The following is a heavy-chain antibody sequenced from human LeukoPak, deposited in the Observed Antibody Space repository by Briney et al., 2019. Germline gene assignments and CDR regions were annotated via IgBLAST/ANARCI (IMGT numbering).Heavy chain of an antibody. CDR3: ARDYLGYCSSNICYADHYYYYMDV. V-gene: IGHV3-11*04. CDR2: ISRSGSTK. J-gene: IGHJ6*03. CDR1: GFTFSDYN. Sequence: KPGGSLRLSCAASGFTFSDYNMRWIRQAPGKGLEWVSSISRSGSTKYYADSVKGRFTISRDNSKNTVSLHMVNLGIEDTAVYFCARDYLGYCSSNICYADHYYYYMDVWGKGTTVTVSS. D-gene: IGHD2-2*01.